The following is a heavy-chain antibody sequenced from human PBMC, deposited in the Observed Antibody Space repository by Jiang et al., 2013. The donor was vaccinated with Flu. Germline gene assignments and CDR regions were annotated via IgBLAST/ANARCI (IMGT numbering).Heavy chain of an antibody. D-gene: IGHD3-9*01. CDR1: GDSIRSDY. V-gene: IGHV4-59*08. CDR3: ARLGLTEFDP. CDR2: IHYSGSP. Sequence: LVKPSETLSLTCSVSGDSIRSDYWSWIRQPPGGGLEMVGYIHYSGSPYYNPSLKSRVTISIDPSKTHFSLTLTSVTAADTAVYYCARLGLTEFDPWGQGTLVTVSS. J-gene: IGHJ5*02.